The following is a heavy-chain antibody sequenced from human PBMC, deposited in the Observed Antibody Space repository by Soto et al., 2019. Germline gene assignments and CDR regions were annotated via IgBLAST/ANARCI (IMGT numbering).Heavy chain of an antibody. Sequence: PSETLSLTCSLSGGSINSRDHFWGRIRQTPGKGLEWIGSVYYTETTYYNPSLKSPVTISVETSRNTFSLKVNSATAADTGIYYCARQRVLSTTIFITSFGPWGQGMLVTVAS. D-gene: IGHD1-1*01. J-gene: IGHJ5*02. CDR2: VYYTETT. CDR3: ARQRVLSTTIFITSFGP. CDR1: GGSINSRDHF. V-gene: IGHV4-39*01.